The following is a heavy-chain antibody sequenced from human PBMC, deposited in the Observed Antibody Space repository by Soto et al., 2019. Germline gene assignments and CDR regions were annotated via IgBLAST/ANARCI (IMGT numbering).Heavy chain of an antibody. J-gene: IGHJ6*02. V-gene: IGHV5-10-1*01. CDR3: ARRPIAVAGSYYYYGMDV. CDR1: GYSFTSYW. Sequence: PGESLKISCKGSGYSFTSYWISWVRQMPGKGLEWMGRIDPSDSYTNYSPSFQGHVTISADKSISTAYLQWSSLKASDTAMYYRARRPIAVAGSYYYYGMDVWGQGTTVTVSS. CDR2: IDPSDSYT. D-gene: IGHD6-19*01.